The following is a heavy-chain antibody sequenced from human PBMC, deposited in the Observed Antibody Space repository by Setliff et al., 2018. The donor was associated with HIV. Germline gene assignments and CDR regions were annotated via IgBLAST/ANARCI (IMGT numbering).Heavy chain of an antibody. D-gene: IGHD6-13*01. Sequence: SETLSLTCAVYGGSFSGYYWSWIRQPPGKGLEWIGEINHSGSTNYNPSLKSRVTISVDKSKNQFSLRLSSVTAADTAVYYCARHWVDSSSWSLYYYYYMDVWGKGTTVTVSS. CDR1: GGSFSGYY. CDR2: INHSGST. J-gene: IGHJ6*03. CDR3: ARHWVDSSSWSLYYYYYMDV. V-gene: IGHV4-34*01.